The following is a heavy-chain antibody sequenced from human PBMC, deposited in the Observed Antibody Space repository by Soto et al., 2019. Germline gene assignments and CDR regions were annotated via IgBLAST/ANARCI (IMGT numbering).Heavy chain of an antibody. J-gene: IGHJ3*01. Sequence: EVQLLESGGGLVQPGGSLRLSCAASGFTFSSYAMTWVRQAPAQGLEWVSGISGRGGTTYYADSVKDRFTISRDSSTNTLYLHMDSLRVEDTAVYYCAKKTDSSSPWGSLDFGGQGTMV. CDR2: ISGRGGTT. V-gene: IGHV3-23*01. CDR1: GFTFSSYA. CDR3: AKKTDSSSPWGSLDF. D-gene: IGHD6-19*01.